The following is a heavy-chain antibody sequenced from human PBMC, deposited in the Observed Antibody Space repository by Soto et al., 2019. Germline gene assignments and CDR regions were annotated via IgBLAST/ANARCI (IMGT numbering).Heavy chain of an antibody. Sequence: GGSLRLSCAASGFTFSSYAMSWVRQAPGKGLEWVSAISGSGGSTYYADSVKGRFTISRDNSKNTLYLQMNSLRAEDTAVYYCAKYLTTGTTREGYYYYYYGMDVWGQGTTVTVSS. D-gene: IGHD1-1*01. CDR3: AKYLTTGTTREGYYYYYYGMDV. V-gene: IGHV3-23*01. J-gene: IGHJ6*02. CDR2: ISGSGGST. CDR1: GFTFSSYA.